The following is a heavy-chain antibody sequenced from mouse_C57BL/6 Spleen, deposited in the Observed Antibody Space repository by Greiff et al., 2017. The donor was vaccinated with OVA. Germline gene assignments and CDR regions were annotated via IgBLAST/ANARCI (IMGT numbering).Heavy chain of an antibody. CDR1: GYTFTSYW. D-gene: IGHD2-4*01. CDR2: INPSNGGT. Sequence: QVQLQQPGTELVQPGASVKLSCKASGYTFTSYWMHWVKQRPGQGLEWLGNINPSNGGTNYNEKFKSNATLTVDKSSSTAYMQLSSLTSEDSAVYYSAREDYDGAMDYWGQGTSVTVSS. CDR3: AREDYDGAMDY. J-gene: IGHJ4*01. V-gene: IGHV1-53*01.